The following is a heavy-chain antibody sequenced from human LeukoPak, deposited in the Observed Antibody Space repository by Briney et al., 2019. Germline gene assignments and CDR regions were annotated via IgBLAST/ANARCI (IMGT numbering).Heavy chain of an antibody. J-gene: IGHJ3*02. V-gene: IGHV3-21*01. Sequence: PGGSLRLSCAASGFTFSSYSMNWVRQAPGKGLEWVSSISSSSSYIYYADSVKGRFTISRDNAKNSLYLQMNSLRAEDTAVYYCAREGDLVRGVIIGNAFDIWGQGTMVTVSS. CDR2: ISSSSSYI. D-gene: IGHD3-10*01. CDR1: GFTFSSYS. CDR3: AREGDLVRGVIIGNAFDI.